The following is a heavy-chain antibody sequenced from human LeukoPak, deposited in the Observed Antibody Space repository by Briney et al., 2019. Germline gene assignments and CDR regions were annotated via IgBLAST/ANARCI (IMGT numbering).Heavy chain of an antibody. V-gene: IGHV4-34*01. J-gene: IGHJ4*02. Sequence: SETLSLTCAVHGGSFSGYYWSWIRQPPGKGLEWIGEINHSGSTNYNPSLKSRVTISVDTSKNQFSLKLSSVTAADTAVYYCARGPGIAVAVDYWGQGTLVTVSS. D-gene: IGHD6-19*01. CDR2: INHSGST. CDR3: ARGPGIAVAVDY. CDR1: GGSFSGYY.